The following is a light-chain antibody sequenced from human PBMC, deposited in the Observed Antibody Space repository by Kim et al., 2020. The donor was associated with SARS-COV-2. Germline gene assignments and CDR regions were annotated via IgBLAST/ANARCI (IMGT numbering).Light chain of an antibody. CDR3: QKNISAPWT. Sequence: PSIEDRVTTSCQDSQDMAISISRYQQNTVTVPQVLTSAEYPSQSGVPSRFSVSGSVTEFTLSIASLQSEDVANYYCQKNISAPWTFGAGTQVDIK. V-gene: IGKV1-27*01. CDR1: QDMAIS. J-gene: IGKJ1*01. CDR2: AEY.